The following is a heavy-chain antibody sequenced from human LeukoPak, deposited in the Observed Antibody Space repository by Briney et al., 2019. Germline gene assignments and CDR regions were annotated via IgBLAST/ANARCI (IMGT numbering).Heavy chain of an antibody. V-gene: IGHV3-7*01. Sequence: GGSLRLSCAASGFTFSSYWMSWVRQAPGKGLEWVANIKQDGSEKYYVDSVKGRFTISRDNAKNPLYLQMNSLRAEDTAVYYCAREDDILTGSDFDYWGQGTLVTVSS. CDR1: GFTFSSYW. D-gene: IGHD3-9*01. J-gene: IGHJ4*02. CDR3: AREDDILTGSDFDY. CDR2: IKQDGSEK.